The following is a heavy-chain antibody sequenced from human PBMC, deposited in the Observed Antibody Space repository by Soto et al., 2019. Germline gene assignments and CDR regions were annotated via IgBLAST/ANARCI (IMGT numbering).Heavy chain of an antibody. D-gene: IGHD3-22*01. Sequence: QVQLVQSGAEVKKPGSSVKVSCTASGGTFNTFAISWVRQAPGQGLEWMGGLIPMFGTTHYAQRFQGSVTITADESTRTVYMDLNSLRSEDTAVYYCARFSPPRGYYAYWGQGTLVTVSS. CDR1: GGTFNTFA. CDR3: ARFSPPRGYYAY. V-gene: IGHV1-69*01. CDR2: LIPMFGTT. J-gene: IGHJ4*02.